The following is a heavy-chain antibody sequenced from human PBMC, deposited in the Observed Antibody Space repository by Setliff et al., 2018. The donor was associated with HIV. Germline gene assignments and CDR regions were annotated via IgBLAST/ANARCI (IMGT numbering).Heavy chain of an antibody. J-gene: IGHJ4*02. CDR3: ARLPDINSWPFDY. Sequence: PSETLSLTCTVPYGSISGHYWTWIRQPPGKGLEWIGYIHHSGGTQYNPSLMSRLTMSVDSSKNQFSLSLSSVTAADTAVYYCARLPDINSWPFDYWARGTLVTVSS. CDR1: YGSISGHY. V-gene: IGHV4-59*11. D-gene: IGHD6-13*01. CDR2: IHHSGGT.